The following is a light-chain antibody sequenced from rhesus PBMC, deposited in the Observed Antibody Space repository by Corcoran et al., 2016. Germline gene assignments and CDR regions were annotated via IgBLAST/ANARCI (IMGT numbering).Light chain of an antibody. J-gene: IGKJ2*01. V-gene: IGKV1-74*01. CDR3: HHNYGTPYS. Sequence: DIQMTQSPSSLSASVGDRVTITCRASENVNNYLNWYQQKPGKATKLLIYKASTLQNGVPSRFRGSGSGTDYTFTISSLQSEDVATYYCHHNYGTPYSFSQGTKVEIK. CDR1: ENVNNY. CDR2: KAS.